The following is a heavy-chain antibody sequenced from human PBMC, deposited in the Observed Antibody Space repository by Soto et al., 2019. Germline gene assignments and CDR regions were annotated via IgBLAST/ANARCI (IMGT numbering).Heavy chain of an antibody. Sequence: SETLSLTCAVYGGSFSGYYWSWIRQPPGKGLEWIGEINHSGSTNYNPSLKSRVTISVDTSKNQFSLKLSSVTAADTAVYYCARRIVVVVAAQFDYWGQGTLVTVSS. CDR1: GGSFSGYY. J-gene: IGHJ4*02. CDR3: ARRIVVVVAAQFDY. CDR2: INHSGST. V-gene: IGHV4-34*01. D-gene: IGHD2-15*01.